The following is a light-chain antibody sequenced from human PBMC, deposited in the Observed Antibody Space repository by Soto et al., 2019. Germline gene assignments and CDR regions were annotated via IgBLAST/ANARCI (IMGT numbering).Light chain of an antibody. V-gene: IGKV1-39*01. CDR1: QTIDSY. CDR2: AAS. J-gene: IGKJ5*01. Sequence: DIQLTQSPPSLSATVGDRVTITCRASQTIDSYLNWFQQKPGMAPKLLIYAASKLQSGVPSRFRGSGSGTDFTLTIDTLQPDDFATYYCQQLHDYPITFGQGTRLEIK. CDR3: QQLHDYPIT.